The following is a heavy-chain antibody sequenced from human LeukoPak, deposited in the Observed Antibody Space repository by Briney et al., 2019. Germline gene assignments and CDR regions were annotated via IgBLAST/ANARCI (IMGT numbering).Heavy chain of an antibody. V-gene: IGHV4-34*01. CDR2: INHSGST. J-gene: IGHJ6*03. Sequence: SETLSLTCAVYGGSFSGYYWSWIRQPPGKGLEWIGEINHSGSTNYNPSLKSRVTISVDTSKNQFSLKLSSVTAADTAVYYCARDMFYGSGSYTLSHYYYYYYMDVWGKGTTVTISS. CDR1: GGSFSGYY. CDR3: ARDMFYGSGSYTLSHYYYYYYMDV. D-gene: IGHD3-10*01.